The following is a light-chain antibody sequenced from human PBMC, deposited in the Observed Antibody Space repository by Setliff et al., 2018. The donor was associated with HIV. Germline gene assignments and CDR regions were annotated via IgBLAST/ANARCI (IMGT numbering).Light chain of an antibody. CDR2: EVS. Sequence: ALTQPASVSGSPGQSITISCTGTSSDVGGYNYVSWYQQHPGKAPKLMIYEVSNRPSGVSNRFSGSKSGNTASLTISGLQAGDEADYYCSSYEGSNNYIFGSGTKVTVL. CDR1: SSDVGGYNY. CDR3: SSYEGSNNYI. V-gene: IGLV2-14*01. J-gene: IGLJ1*01.